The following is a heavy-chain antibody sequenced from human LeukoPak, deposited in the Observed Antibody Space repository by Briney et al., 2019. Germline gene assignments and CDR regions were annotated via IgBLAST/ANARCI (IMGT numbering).Heavy chain of an antibody. CDR3: ARDLRGVLGDY. D-gene: IGHD3-10*01. CDR2: IYTSGST. J-gene: IGHJ4*02. Sequence: SETLSLTRTVSGGSISSGSYYWSWIRQPAGKGLEWIGRIYTSGSTNYNPSLKSRVTISVDKSKNQFSLKLSSVTAADTAVYYCARDLRGVLGDYWGQGTLVTVSS. CDR1: GGSISSGSYY. V-gene: IGHV4-61*02.